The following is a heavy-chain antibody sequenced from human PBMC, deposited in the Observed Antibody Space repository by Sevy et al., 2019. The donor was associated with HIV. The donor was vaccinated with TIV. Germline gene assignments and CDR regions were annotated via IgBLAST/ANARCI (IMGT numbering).Heavy chain of an antibody. CDR1: GFTFSNAW. J-gene: IGHJ6*02. V-gene: IGHV3-15*01. CDR3: TTDLSEAIPGFPHCDYYGMDV. Sequence: GGFLRLSCAASGFTFSNAWMSWVRQAPGKGLEWVGRIKSKTDGGTTDYAAPVKGRFTISRDDSKNTLYLQMNSLKTEDTAVYYCTTDLSEAIPGFPHCDYYGMDVWGQGTTVTVSS. D-gene: IGHD2-2*02. CDR2: IKSKTDGGTT.